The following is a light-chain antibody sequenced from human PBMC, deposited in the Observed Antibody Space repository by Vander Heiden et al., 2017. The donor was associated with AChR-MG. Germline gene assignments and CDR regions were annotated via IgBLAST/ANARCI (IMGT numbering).Light chain of an antibody. Sequence: DIQLTQSPSFLSASVGDSVTITCRASQGITTYLAWYQQKPGKAPNLLIYAVSTLQSGVPSRFSGSASGTEFTLTISSLQPEDFATYYCQQLNSYPPVTFGGGTTVAIK. V-gene: IGKV1-9*01. CDR3: QQLNSYPPVT. CDR1: QGITTY. J-gene: IGKJ4*01. CDR2: AVS.